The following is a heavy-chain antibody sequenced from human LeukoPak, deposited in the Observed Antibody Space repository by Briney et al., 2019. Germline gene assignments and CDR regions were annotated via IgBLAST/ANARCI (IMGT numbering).Heavy chain of an antibody. CDR1: GGSISSGGYY. J-gene: IGHJ4*02. CDR2: SYNNGST. V-gene: IGHV4-31*03. Sequence: KSSQTLSLTCTVSGGSISSGGYYWSWIRQHAGKGLEWIGYSYNNGSTYYKPSLRSRVTISVDTSKNQFSPKVRSVTAADTAVYYCARVRKMAFDYWGQGTPVTVSS. CDR3: ARVRKMAFDY.